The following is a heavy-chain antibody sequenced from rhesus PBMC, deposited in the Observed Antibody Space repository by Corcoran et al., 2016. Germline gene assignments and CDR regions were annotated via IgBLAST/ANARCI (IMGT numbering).Heavy chain of an antibody. CDR3: ARRYWGDEYFEF. D-gene: IGHD3-34*01. V-gene: IGHV4-173*01. Sequence: QLQLQESGPGLVKPSETLSLTCALSGGSISSTYWRWIRQPPGTGLEWIGRISGSGGSTNYNPSLKSRVNSSTDTSKNQFSLKLSSVTAADTAVYYCARRYWGDEYFEFWGQGALVTVAS. J-gene: IGHJ1*01. CDR1: GGSISSTY. CDR2: ISGSGGST.